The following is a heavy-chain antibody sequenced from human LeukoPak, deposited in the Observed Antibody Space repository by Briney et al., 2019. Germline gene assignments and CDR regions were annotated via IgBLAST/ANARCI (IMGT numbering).Heavy chain of an antibody. D-gene: IGHD5-18*01. V-gene: IGHV4-34*01. J-gene: IGHJ4*02. CDR1: GGSFSGYY. Sequence: SETLSLTCAVYGGSFSGYYWSWIRQPPGKGLEWIGEINHSGSTNYNPSLKSRVTISIDTSKNQMSLRVNSVTAADTAVYYCARHTYGYDLYYFDYWGQGTLVTVSS. CDR2: INHSGST. CDR3: ARHTYGYDLYYFDY.